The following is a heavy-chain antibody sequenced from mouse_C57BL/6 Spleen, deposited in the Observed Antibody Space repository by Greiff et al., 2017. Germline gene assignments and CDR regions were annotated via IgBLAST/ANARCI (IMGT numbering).Heavy chain of an antibody. V-gene: IGHV14-2*01. CDR1: GFNIKDYY. CDR2: IDPEDGET. CDR3: ASGSSHAWFAY. D-gene: IGHD1-1*01. Sequence: EVQLQQSGAELVKPGASVKLSCTASGFNIKDYYMHWVKQRTEQGLEWIGRIDPEDGETKYAPKFQGKATITADPSSNTAYLQLSSLTSEDTAVYYCASGSSHAWFAYWGQGTLVTVSA. J-gene: IGHJ3*01.